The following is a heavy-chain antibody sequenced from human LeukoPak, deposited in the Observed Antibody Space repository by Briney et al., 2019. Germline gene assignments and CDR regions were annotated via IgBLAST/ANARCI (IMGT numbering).Heavy chain of an antibody. D-gene: IGHD6-6*01. V-gene: IGHV1-2*02. CDR1: GYTFTTKY. CDR3: ATDQYTGSSGKFDP. J-gene: IGHJ5*02. Sequence: ASVKVSCKASGYTFTTKYMHWVRQAPGQGLEWMGWMNPNSGDTKYAQKFQGRVTMTRDTSITTAYMELSRLRSDDTAVYYCATDQYTGSSGKFDPWGQGTLVTVSS. CDR2: MNPNSGDT.